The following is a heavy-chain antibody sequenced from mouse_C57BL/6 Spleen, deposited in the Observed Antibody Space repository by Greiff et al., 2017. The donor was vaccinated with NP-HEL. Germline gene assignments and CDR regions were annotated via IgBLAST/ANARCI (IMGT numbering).Heavy chain of an antibody. V-gene: IGHV1-55*01. D-gene: IGHD1-1*01. Sequence: QVQLQQPGAELVKPGASVKMSCKASGYTFTSYWITWVKQRPGQGLEWIGDIYPGSGSTNYNEQFKSQATLTVDPSSSTAYMQLSSLTSEEAAVYYCARLGLLDGSSPWLYAMDYWGQGTSVTVSS. CDR2: IYPGSGST. J-gene: IGHJ4*01. CDR1: GYTFTSYW. CDR3: ARLGLLDGSSPWLYAMDY.